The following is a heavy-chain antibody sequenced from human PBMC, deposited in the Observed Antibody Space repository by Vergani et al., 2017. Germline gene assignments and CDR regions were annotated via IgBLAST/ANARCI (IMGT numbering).Heavy chain of an antibody. J-gene: IGHJ4*02. CDR2: VDPEDGEP. CDR1: GYTFTYYY. D-gene: IGHD2-21*02. V-gene: IGHV1-69-2*01. Sequence: EVQLVQSGTEVKQPGTTVNLSCKISGYTFTYYYIHWIRQAPGKGLEWMGLVDPEDGEPIYAEKFQGRVTITADTSAHTAFMQLSSLTSDDTAIYFCSIDGRDCGGDCDYSAFDYWGQGPLVTVSS. CDR3: SIDGRDCGGDCDYSAFDY.